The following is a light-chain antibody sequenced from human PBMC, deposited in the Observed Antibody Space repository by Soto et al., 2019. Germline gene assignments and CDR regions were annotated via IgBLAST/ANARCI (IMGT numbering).Light chain of an antibody. CDR3: TSSTSGSLYD. CDR2: NVS. Sequence: QSVLTQAASVSGSPGQSITISCTGTSSDVGGYNYVSWYQQFPGKVPKLLIYNVSNRPSGVSNRFSGSKSGNTASLTISGLQAEDEADYFCTSSTSGSLYDFGTGTKVTVL. V-gene: IGLV2-14*01. J-gene: IGLJ1*01. CDR1: SSDVGGYNY.